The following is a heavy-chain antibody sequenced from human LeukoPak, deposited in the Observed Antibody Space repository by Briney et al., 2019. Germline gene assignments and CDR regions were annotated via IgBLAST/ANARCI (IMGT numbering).Heavy chain of an antibody. Sequence: TGGSLRLSCAPSGFTFSSYEMNWVRQAPGEGLGWVSYISSSGSTIYYADSVKGRFTISRDNAKNSLYLQMHSLRAEHTAVYYCARGRGSGSYYNARVDYWGQGTLVTVSS. CDR2: ISSSGSTI. J-gene: IGHJ4*02. V-gene: IGHV3-48*03. CDR3: ARGRGSGSYYNARVDY. D-gene: IGHD3-10*01. CDR1: GFTFSSYE.